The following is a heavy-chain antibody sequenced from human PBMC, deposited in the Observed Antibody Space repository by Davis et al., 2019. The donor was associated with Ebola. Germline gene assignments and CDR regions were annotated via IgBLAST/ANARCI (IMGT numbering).Heavy chain of an antibody. D-gene: IGHD4-23*01. Sequence: GESLKISCAASGFIFSSYTMNWVRQAPGKGLEWVSSISVSSGYIYYEDSVKGRFTISRDNDKNSLSLQMNGLRAEDTAVYYCARGPSTGNSFTYWGQGTPVTVSS. CDR2: ISVSSGYI. J-gene: IGHJ4*02. CDR1: GFIFSSYT. V-gene: IGHV3-21*01. CDR3: ARGPSTGNSFTY.